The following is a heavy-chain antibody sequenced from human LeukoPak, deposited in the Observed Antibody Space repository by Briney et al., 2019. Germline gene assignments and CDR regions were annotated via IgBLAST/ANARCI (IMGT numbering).Heavy chain of an antibody. CDR3: ARWLRLGDY. CDR2: IYADGNT. V-gene: IGHV3-66*02. CDR1: GFIVSSNY. J-gene: IGHJ4*02. Sequence: GGSLRLSCAASGFIVSSNYLSWVRQAPGKGLEWVSVIYADGNTYSADSVKGRFTISRDNSKNTLYLQMNSLRAEDTAVYYCARWLRLGDYWGQGTLVTVSS. D-gene: IGHD5-12*01.